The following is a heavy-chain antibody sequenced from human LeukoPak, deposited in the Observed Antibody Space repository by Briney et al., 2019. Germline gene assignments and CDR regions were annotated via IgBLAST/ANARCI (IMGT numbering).Heavy chain of an antibody. CDR1: GGSISSGGYY. CDR2: IYYSGST. Sequence: SQTLSLTCTVSGGSISSGGYYWSWIRQHPGKGLEWIGYIYYSGSTYYNPSLKSRVTISVDTSKNQFSLKLNSVTAADTAVYYCAREGNYCSGGSCYPGWFDPWGQGTLVTVSS. D-gene: IGHD2-15*01. V-gene: IGHV4-31*03. J-gene: IGHJ5*02. CDR3: AREGNYCSGGSCYPGWFDP.